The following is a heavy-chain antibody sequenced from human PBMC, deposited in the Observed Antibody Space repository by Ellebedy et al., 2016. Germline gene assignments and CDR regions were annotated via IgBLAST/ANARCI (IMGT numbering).Heavy chain of an antibody. D-gene: IGHD3-22*01. J-gene: IGHJ4*02. CDR2: ISGSGGKT. CDR3: AKVLKVASVDY. V-gene: IGHV3-23*01. CDR1: GFTFRSYD. Sequence: GESLKISXVGSGFTFRSYDMSWVRQAPGKGLEWVSGISGSGGKTYYAESVRGRFTISRDNFKNTLYLQMNSLRAEDTAVYYCAKVLKVASVDYWGQGTLVTASS.